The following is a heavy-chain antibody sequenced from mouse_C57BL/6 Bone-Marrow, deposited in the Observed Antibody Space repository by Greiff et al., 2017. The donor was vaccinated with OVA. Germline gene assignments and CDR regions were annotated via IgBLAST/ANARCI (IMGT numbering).Heavy chain of an antibody. V-gene: IGHV14-3*01. Sequence: EVKLQESVAELVRPGASVKLSCTASGFNIKNTYMHWVKQRPEQGLEWIGRIDPANGNTKYAPKFQGKATITADTSSNTAYLQLSSLTSEDTAIYYCARRASSGWTWFAYWGQGTLVTVSA. CDR2: IDPANGNT. CDR1: GFNIKNTY. J-gene: IGHJ3*01. CDR3: ARRASSGWTWFAY. D-gene: IGHD3-2*02.